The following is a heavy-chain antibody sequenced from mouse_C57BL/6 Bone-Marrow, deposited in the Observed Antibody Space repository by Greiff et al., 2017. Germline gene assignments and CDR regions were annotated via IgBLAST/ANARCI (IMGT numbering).Heavy chain of an antibody. J-gene: IGHJ3*01. V-gene: IGHV1-62-2*01. CDR2: FYPGSGSI. CDR3: ARHEDYYYGSSPLFAY. CDR1: GYTFTEYT. Sequence: QVQLQQSGAELVKPGASVKLSCKASGYTFTEYTIHWVKQRSGQGLEWIGWFYPGSGSIKYNEKFKDKATFTADKSSSTVYMELSRLTSEDSAVYFWARHEDYYYGSSPLFAYWGQGTLVTVSA. D-gene: IGHD1-1*01.